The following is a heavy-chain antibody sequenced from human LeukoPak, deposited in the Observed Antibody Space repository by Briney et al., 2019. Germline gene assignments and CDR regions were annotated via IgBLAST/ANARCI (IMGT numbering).Heavy chain of an antibody. V-gene: IGHV1-2*02. Sequence: ASVKVSCKASGYTFTGYYMHWVRQAPGQGLEWMGWINPNSGGTNYAQKFQGRVTMTRDTSISTAYMELSRLNSDDTAVYYCARDLYYGSGKPYNIDYWGQGTLVTVSS. CDR1: GYTFTGYY. J-gene: IGHJ4*02. D-gene: IGHD3-10*01. CDR3: ARDLYYGSGKPYNIDY. CDR2: INPNSGGT.